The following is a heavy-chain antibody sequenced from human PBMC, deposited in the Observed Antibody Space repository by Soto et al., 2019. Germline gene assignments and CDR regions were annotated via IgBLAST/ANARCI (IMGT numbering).Heavy chain of an antibody. D-gene: IGHD5-12*01. Sequence: GASVKVSCKASGGTFSSYAISWVRQAPGQGLEWMGGIIPIFGTANYAQKFQGRVTITADESTSTAYMELSSLRSEDTAVYYCASGPALSVATITYFDLWGRGTLVTVSS. J-gene: IGHJ2*01. CDR3: ASGPALSVATITYFDL. V-gene: IGHV1-69*13. CDR1: GGTFSSYA. CDR2: IIPIFGTA.